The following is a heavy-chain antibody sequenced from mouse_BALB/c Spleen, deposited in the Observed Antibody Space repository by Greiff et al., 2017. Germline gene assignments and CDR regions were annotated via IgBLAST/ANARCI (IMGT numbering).Heavy chain of an antibody. V-gene: IGHV3-2*02. D-gene: IGHD2-4*01. CDR1: GYSITSDYA. CDR2: ISYSGST. Sequence: EVKLLESGPGLVKPSQSLSLTCTVTGYSITSDYAWNWIRQFPGNKLEWMGYISYSGSTSYNPSLKSRISITRDTSKNQFFLQLNSVTTEDTATYYCADYERYFDVWGAGTTVTVSS. J-gene: IGHJ1*01. CDR3: ADYERYFDV.